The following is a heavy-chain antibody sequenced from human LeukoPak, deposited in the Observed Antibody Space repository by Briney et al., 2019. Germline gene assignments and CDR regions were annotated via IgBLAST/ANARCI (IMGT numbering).Heavy chain of an antibody. CDR3: ARVGLQSSGGVHYYDDGMDV. D-gene: IGHD6-19*01. V-gene: IGHV3-7*01. CDR1: GFTFSSYW. CDR2: INHDGGEK. Sequence: PGGSLRLSCAASGFTFSSYWMSWGRQAPGRGLEWVSNINHDGGEKYYVDSVKGRFTISRDNAKNSLYLQTNTLQAEHTAVYYCARVGLQSSGGVHYYDDGMDVWGQGTTVTVSS. J-gene: IGHJ6*02.